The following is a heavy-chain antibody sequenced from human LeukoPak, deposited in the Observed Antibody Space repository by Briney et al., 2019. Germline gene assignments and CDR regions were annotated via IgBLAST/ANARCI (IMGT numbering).Heavy chain of an antibody. CDR3: ARDATIEWFGEKRSFDY. Sequence: GGSLRLSCAASGFTFSSYSMDWVRQAPGKGLEWVSSISSSSSYIYYADSVKGRFTISGDNAKNSLYLQMNSLRAEDTAVYYCARDATIEWFGEKRSFDYRGQGTLVTVSS. J-gene: IGHJ4*02. V-gene: IGHV3-21*01. CDR1: GFTFSSYS. CDR2: ISSSSSYI. D-gene: IGHD3-10*01.